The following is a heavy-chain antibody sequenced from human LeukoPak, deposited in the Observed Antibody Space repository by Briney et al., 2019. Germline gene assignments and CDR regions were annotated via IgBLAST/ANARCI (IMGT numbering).Heavy chain of an antibody. D-gene: IGHD6-13*01. CDR2: INHSGST. CDR3: ASMRQQLPRYYYYGMDV. Sequence: SETLSLTCAVYGGSFSGYYWSWIRQPSGKGLEWIGEINHSGSTNYNPSLKSRVTISVDTSKNQFSLKLSSVTAADTAVYYCASMRQQLPRYYYYGMDVWGQGTTVTVSS. V-gene: IGHV4-34*01. CDR1: GGSFSGYY. J-gene: IGHJ6*02.